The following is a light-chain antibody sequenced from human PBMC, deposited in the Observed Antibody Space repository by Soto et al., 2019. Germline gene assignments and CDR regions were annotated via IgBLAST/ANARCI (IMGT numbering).Light chain of an antibody. V-gene: IGLV2-23*02. CDR1: SSDVGSYNL. J-gene: IGLJ1*01. CDR3: CSYAGSSIP. CDR2: EVS. Sequence: QSALTQPASVSGSPGQSITISCTGTSSDVGSYNLVSWYQQHPGKAPKLMIYEVSKRPSGVSNRFSGSKSGNTASLTISGLHAEDEADNYCCSYAGSSIPFGTGTKVTVL.